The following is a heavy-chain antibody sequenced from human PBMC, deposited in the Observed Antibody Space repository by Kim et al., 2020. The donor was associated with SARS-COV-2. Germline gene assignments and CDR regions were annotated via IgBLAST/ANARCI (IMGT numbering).Heavy chain of an antibody. CDR2: MNPNSGNT. CDR3: ARGVVPAAMIYYYYMNV. D-gene: IGHD2-2*01. CDR1: GYTFTSYD. Sequence: ASVKVSCKASGYTFTSYDINWVRQATGQGLEWMGWMNPNSGNTGYAQKFQGRVTMTRNTSISTAYMELSSLRYEDTAVYYCARGVVPAAMIYYYYMNVWGKGTTVTVSS. V-gene: IGHV1-8*01. J-gene: IGHJ6*03.